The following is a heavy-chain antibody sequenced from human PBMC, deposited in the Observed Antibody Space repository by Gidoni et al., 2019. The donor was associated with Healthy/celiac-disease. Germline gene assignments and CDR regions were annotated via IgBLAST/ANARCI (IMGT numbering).Heavy chain of an antibody. D-gene: IGHD3-9*01. V-gene: IGHV3-23*01. Sequence: FTISRDNSKNTLYLQMNSLRAEDTAVYYCAKDRIVDFDWLWVLAFEDYWGQGTLVTVSS. CDR3: AKDRIVDFDWLWVLAFEDY. J-gene: IGHJ4*02.